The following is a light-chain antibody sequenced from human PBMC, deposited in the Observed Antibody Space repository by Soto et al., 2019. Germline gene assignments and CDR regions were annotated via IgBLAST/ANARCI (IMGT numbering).Light chain of an antibody. CDR2: DAS. J-gene: IGKJ4*01. Sequence: EIVLAQSPATLSLSPGERATLSCRASQSIGSYLAWYQQTPGQAPRLLIFDASYRATGIPGRFSGTGSGTDFTLTISRLEPEDFAVYYCQQFGSYPLTFGGGTKVDI. CDR1: QSIGSY. V-gene: IGKV3-11*01. CDR3: QQFGSYPLT.